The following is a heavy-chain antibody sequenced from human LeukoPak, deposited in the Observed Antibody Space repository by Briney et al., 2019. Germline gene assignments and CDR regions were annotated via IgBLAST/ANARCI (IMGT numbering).Heavy chain of an antibody. V-gene: IGHV1-18*01. CDR3: ARLGSYYGYYYGMDV. D-gene: IGHD1-26*01. Sequence: GASVKVSCKASGYTFTSYGISWVRQAPGQGLEWMGWISAYNGNTNYAQKLQGRVTMTTDTSTSTAYMELRSLRSDDTAVYYCARLGSYYGYYYGMDVWGQGTTVTVSS. J-gene: IGHJ6*02. CDR2: ISAYNGNT. CDR1: GYTFTSYG.